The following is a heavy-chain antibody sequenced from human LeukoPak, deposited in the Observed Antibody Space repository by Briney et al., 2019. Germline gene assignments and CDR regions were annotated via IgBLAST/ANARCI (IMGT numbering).Heavy chain of an antibody. CDR1: GYTFTSYG. Sequence: ASVKVSCKASGYTFTSYGISWVRQAPGQGLEWMGWISAYNGNTNYAQKLQGRVTMTTDTSTSTAYMELRSLRSDDTVVYYCARALLRYFDWLLIEEGEFDYWGQGTLVTVSS. D-gene: IGHD3-9*01. CDR2: ISAYNGNT. CDR3: ARALLRYFDWLLIEEGEFDY. V-gene: IGHV1-18*04. J-gene: IGHJ4*02.